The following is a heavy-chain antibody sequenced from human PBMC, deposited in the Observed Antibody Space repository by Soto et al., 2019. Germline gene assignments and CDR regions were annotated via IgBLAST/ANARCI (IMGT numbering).Heavy chain of an antibody. CDR3: ARNHRYDFWSGYSYYFDY. CDR1: GGSFSGYY. Sequence: SETLSLTCAVYGGSFSGYYWSWIRQPPGKGLEWIGEINHSGSTNYNPSLKSRVTISVDTSKNQFSLKLSSVTAADTAVYYCARNHRYDFWSGYSYYFDYWGQGTLVTVSS. V-gene: IGHV4-34*01. J-gene: IGHJ4*02. D-gene: IGHD3-3*01. CDR2: INHSGST.